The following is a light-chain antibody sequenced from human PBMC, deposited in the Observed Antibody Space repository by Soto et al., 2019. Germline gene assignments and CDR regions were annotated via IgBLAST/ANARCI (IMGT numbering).Light chain of an antibody. CDR3: SSYTSSSTRV. J-gene: IGLJ1*01. CDR2: EGS. Sequence: QSALTQPASVSGSPGQSITISCTGTSRDVGSYNLVSWYQKHPGKAPKLIIYEGSKRPSGVSDRFSGSKSGNTASLTISGLQAEDEADYYCSSYTSSSTRVFGTGTKLTVL. V-gene: IGLV2-14*02. CDR1: SRDVGSYNL.